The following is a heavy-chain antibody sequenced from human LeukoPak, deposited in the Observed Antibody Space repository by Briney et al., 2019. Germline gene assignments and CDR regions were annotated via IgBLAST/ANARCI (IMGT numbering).Heavy chain of an antibody. Sequence: GGSLRLSCAASGFTFSSYEMNWVRQAPGKGLEWVSYISSSGSTIYYADSVKGRFTISRANDKNSMYLQMNSLRAEDTALYYCAREDSSGWYYFDYWGQGTLVTVSS. V-gene: IGHV3-48*03. CDR2: ISSSGSTI. CDR1: GFTFSSYE. J-gene: IGHJ4*02. CDR3: AREDSSGWYYFDY. D-gene: IGHD6-19*01.